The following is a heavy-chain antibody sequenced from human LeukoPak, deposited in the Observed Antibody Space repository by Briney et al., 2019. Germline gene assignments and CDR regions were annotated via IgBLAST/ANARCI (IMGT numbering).Heavy chain of an antibody. D-gene: IGHD3-3*01. Sequence: PSETLSLTCTVSSGSIRNYFWSWLRQPPGQGLEWIGDIYYTGNTKYNSSLKSRLTMLVDTSKNQFFLTLTSVTAADTAVYYCARAQGIFGAEWFAPWGQGTLVAVSS. V-gene: IGHV4-59*01. J-gene: IGHJ5*02. CDR2: IYYTGNT. CDR1: SGSIRNYF. CDR3: ARAQGIFGAEWFAP.